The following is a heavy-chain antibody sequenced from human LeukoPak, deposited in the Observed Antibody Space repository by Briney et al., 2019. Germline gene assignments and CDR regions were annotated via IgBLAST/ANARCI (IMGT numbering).Heavy chain of an antibody. CDR1: AASLSSYY. D-gene: IGHD6-19*01. CDR2: IFYIGST. CDR3: ARHPSVAGTKGGFDH. Sequence: SETLSLTCTVSAASLSSYYWSWIRQPQGKGMEWIGYIFYIGSTNYNPSLKSRVTISVDTSKNQFSLKLSSVTAADTAVYYCARHPSVAGTKGGFDHWGQGTLVTVSS. J-gene: IGHJ4*02. V-gene: IGHV4-59*08.